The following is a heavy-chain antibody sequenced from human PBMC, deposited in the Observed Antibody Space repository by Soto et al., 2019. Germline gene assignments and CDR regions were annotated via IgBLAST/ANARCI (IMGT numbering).Heavy chain of an antibody. CDR3: ARLLQLDRSFDS. CDR2: IIPIFGTA. Sequence: GASVKVSCKASGGTFSSYAISWVRQAPGQGLEWMGGIIPIFGTANYAQKFQGRVTITADESTSTAYMELSSLRSEETAVYYCARLLQLDRSFDSWVPGTMLTVSS. D-gene: IGHD1-1*01. J-gene: IGHJ4*02. V-gene: IGHV1-69*13. CDR1: GGTFSSYA.